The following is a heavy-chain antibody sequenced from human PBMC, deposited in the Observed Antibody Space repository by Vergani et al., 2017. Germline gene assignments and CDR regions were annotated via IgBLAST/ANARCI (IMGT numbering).Heavy chain of an antibody. Sequence: EVQLLESGGGLVQPGGSLRLSCAASGFTFSSYAMSWVRQAPGKGLEWVSAISGSGGSTYYADSVKGRFTISRDNSKNTLYLQMNSLRAEDTAVYYCAKGVERRELNPKYWFDPWGQGTLVTVSS. CDR2: ISGSGGST. J-gene: IGHJ5*02. CDR1: GFTFSSYA. V-gene: IGHV3-23*01. D-gene: IGHD1-1*01. CDR3: AKGVERRELNPKYWFDP.